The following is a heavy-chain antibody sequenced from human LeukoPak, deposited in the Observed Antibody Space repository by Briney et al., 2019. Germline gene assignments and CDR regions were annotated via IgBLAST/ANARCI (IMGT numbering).Heavy chain of an antibody. CDR3: ARDRVGGGVDY. CDR2: IYYSGSS. J-gene: IGHJ4*02. D-gene: IGHD1-26*01. V-gene: IGHV4-31*03. CDR1: GGSISIGYYY. Sequence: SQTLSLTCTVSGGSISIGYYYWSWIPQHPGKVLEWIGYIYYSGSSYYNPSLKSRVTISVDTSKNQFSLKLSSVTAADTAVYYCARDRVGGGVDYWGQGTLVTVSS.